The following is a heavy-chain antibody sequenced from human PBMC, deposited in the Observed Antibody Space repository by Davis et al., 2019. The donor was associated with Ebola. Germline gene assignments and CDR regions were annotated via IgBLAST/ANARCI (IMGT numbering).Heavy chain of an antibody. J-gene: IGHJ4*02. CDR3: AKEWSRIQLWFDY. D-gene: IGHD5-18*01. V-gene: IGHV3-7*03. CDR1: GFTFSSYW. CDR2: IKQDGSEK. Sequence: GGSLRLSCAASGFTFSSYWMSWVRQAPGKGLEWVANIKQDGSEKYYVDSVKGRFTISRDNAKNSLYLQMNSLRAEDTAVYYCAKEWSRIQLWFDYWGQGTLVTVSS.